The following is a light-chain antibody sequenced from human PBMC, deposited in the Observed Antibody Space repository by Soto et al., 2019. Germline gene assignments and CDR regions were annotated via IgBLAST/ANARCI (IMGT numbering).Light chain of an antibody. J-gene: IGKJ1*01. V-gene: IGKV3-20*01. CDR3: QQYGSSPQDT. Sequence: TQSPSALSASVGDRVTITCRASQNISTSYLAWYQQKPGQAPRLLIYGSSSRATGIPDRFSGSGSGTDFTLTISSLEPEDFAVYYCQQYGSSPQDTFGQGTKVEVK. CDR2: GSS. CDR1: QNISTSY.